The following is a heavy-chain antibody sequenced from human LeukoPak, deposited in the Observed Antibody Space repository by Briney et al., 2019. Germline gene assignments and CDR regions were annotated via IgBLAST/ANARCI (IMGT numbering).Heavy chain of an antibody. J-gene: IGHJ3*02. CDR3: ARDGDYDDAFDI. CDR2: IYYSGST. D-gene: IGHD3-22*01. CDR1: GGSISSYY. Sequence: LETLSLTCTVSGGSISSYYWSWIRQPPGKGLEWIGYIYYSGSTNYNPSLKSRVTISVDTSKNQFSLKLSSVTAADTAVYYCARDGDYDDAFDIWGQGTMVTVSS. V-gene: IGHV4-59*01.